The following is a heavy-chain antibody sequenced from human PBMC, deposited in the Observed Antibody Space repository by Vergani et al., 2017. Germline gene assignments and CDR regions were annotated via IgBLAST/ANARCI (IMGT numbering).Heavy chain of an antibody. D-gene: IGHD4-17*01. CDR1: GFTFSSYD. V-gene: IGHV3-13*01. Sequence: EVQLLESGGGLVQPGGSLRLSCAASGFTFSSYDMHWVRQATGKGLEWVSAIGTAGDTYYPGSVKGRFTISRENAKNSLYLQMNSLRAEDTAVYYCARGPVTTPYYFDYWGQGTLVTVSS. CDR2: IGTAGDT. J-gene: IGHJ4*02. CDR3: ARGPVTTPYYFDY.